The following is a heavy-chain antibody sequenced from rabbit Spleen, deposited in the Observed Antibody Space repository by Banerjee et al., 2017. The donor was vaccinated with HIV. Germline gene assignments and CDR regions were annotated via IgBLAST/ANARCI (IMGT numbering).Heavy chain of an antibody. CDR2: IYTGSSGST. V-gene: IGHV1S40*01. CDR1: GFSFSSGYY. D-gene: IGHD8-1*01. Sequence: VESGGDLVKPGASLTLTCTASGFSFSSGYYMCWVRQAPGKGLEWIACIYTGSSGSTYYASWATGRFTISKTSSTTVTLQMTSLTVADTATYFCARDTGSSFSSYGMDLWGQGTLVTVS. CDR3: ARDTGSSFSSYGMDL. J-gene: IGHJ6*01.